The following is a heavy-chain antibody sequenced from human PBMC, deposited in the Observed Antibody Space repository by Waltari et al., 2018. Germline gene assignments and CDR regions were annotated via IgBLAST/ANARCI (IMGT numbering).Heavy chain of an antibody. V-gene: IGHV1-2*06. CDR3: LRDSSGSHFDY. CDR2: INPKNGDT. Sequence: LVQSGAEVQKPGASVKVSCKASGYTFTGYAILWVRQAPGQGLEWMGRINPKNGDTHYAQKCQGRVAMTTDTSTNTAFMELHSLRSDDTAVYYCLRDSSGSHFDYWGQGTLVTVSS. J-gene: IGHJ4*02. CDR1: GYTFTGYA. D-gene: IGHD3-22*01.